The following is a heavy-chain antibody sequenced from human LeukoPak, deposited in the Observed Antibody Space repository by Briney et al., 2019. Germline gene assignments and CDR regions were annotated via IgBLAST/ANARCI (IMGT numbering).Heavy chain of an antibody. D-gene: IGHD3-22*01. J-gene: IGHJ4*02. Sequence: SETLSLTCNVSGGSISSYYWNWIRQPPGKGLEWMGYIYYNGSTNYNPSLKSRVTISVDTSKNQFSLKLSSVTAADKAVYYCARVSRTYDSSGYSLPHGYYFDYWGQGTLVTVSS. CDR1: GGSISSYY. CDR2: IYYNGST. V-gene: IGHV4-59*01. CDR3: ARVSRTYDSSGYSLPHGYYFDY.